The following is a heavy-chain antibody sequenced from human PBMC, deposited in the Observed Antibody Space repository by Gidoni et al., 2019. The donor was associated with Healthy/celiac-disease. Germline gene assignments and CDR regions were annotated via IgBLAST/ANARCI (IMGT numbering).Heavy chain of an antibody. D-gene: IGHD5-18*01. J-gene: IGHJ4*02. CDR3: ASRNGYSYGHDY. CDR2: ISSSSSYI. CDR1: GFPFSSYS. Sequence: EVQLVESGGVLVKPGGSLRLSCAASGFPFSSYSMNWVRQAPGKGLEWVSSISSSSSYIYYADSVKGRFTISRDNAKNSLYLQMNSLRAEDTAVYYCASRNGYSYGHDYWGQGTLVTVSS. V-gene: IGHV3-21*01.